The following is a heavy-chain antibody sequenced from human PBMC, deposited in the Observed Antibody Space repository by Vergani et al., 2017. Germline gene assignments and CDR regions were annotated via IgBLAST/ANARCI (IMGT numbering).Heavy chain of an antibody. D-gene: IGHD6-6*01. J-gene: IGHJ4*02. CDR2: INPNSGGT. Sequence: QVQLVQSGAEVKKPGASVKVSCKASGYTFTGYYMHWVRQAPGQGLEWMGWINPNSGGTNYAQKFQGRVTMTRDTSISTAYMELSRLRSYDTSVYYCASIRSSIAAQHQPFDYWGQGTLVTVSS. V-gene: IGHV1-2*02. CDR1: GYTFTGYY. CDR3: ASIRSSIAAQHQPFDY.